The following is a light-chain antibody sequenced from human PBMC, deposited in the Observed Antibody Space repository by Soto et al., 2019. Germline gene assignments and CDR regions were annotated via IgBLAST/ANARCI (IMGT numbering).Light chain of an antibody. Sequence: SYELTQPPSVSVAPGQTARITCGGNNLGSKSVHWYQQKPGQAPVLVVYDDSYRPSGIPERFSGSNSGNTATLTISRVEAGDEADYYCQVWDSSSDHPRVFGGGTKLTVL. CDR1: NLGSKS. CDR2: DDS. CDR3: QVWDSSSDHPRV. J-gene: IGLJ2*01. V-gene: IGLV3-21*02.